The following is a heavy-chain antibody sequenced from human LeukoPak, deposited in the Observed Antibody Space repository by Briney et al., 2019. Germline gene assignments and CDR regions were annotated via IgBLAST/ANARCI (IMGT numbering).Heavy chain of an antibody. CDR2: INHSGST. CDR3: ARDEGSAYPFDY. CDR1: GGSFSGYY. Sequence: SETLSLTCAVYGGSFSGYYWSWIRQPPGKGLEWIGEINHSGSTNYNPSLKSRVTISVDTSKNQFSLKLSSVTAADTAVYYCARDEGSAYPFDYWGQGTLVTVSS. V-gene: IGHV4-34*01. J-gene: IGHJ4*02. D-gene: IGHD3-22*01.